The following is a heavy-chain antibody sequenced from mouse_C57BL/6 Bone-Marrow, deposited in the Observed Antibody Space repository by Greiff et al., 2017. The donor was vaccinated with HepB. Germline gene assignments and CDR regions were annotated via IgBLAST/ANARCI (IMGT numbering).Heavy chain of an antibody. CDR1: GYTFTSYW. Sequence: QVQLKESGAELAKPGASVKLSCKASGYTFTSYWMHWVKQRPGQGLEWIGYINPSSGYTKYNQKFKDKATLTADKSSSTDYMQLSILTYEDSAVYYCARFITTVVAEYYYAMDYWGQGTSVTVSS. CDR3: ARFITTVVAEYYYAMDY. D-gene: IGHD1-1*01. J-gene: IGHJ4*01. V-gene: IGHV1-7*01. CDR2: INPSSGYT.